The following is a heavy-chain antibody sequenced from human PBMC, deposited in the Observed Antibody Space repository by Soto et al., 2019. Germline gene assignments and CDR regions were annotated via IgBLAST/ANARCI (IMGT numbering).Heavy chain of an antibody. D-gene: IGHD3-9*01. V-gene: IGHV4-30-2*01. J-gene: IGHJ3*02. CDR3: ARLDILTAYRTDSFDI. CDR1: GCSIRSAGYS. CDR2: MYHSGST. Sequence: SDTLYITCAVSGCSIRSAGYSWRWIRQPPGKGLEWIGYMYHSGSTYYNPSLKSRVTISIDRSKNQFVLQLTSVTAADTAVYYCARLDILTAYRTDSFDIWGQGTVVT.